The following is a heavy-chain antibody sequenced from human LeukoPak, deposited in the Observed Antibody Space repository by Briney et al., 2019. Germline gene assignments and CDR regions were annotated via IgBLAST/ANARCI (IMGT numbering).Heavy chain of an antibody. CDR3: ARVAAAVDAFDI. D-gene: IGHD6-13*01. CDR2: ISAYNGNT. J-gene: IGHJ3*02. V-gene: IGHV1-18*01. Sequence: ASVKVSCKASGYTFTSYGISWVRQAPGQGLEWMGWISAYNGNTNYAQKLQGRVTMTIDTSTSTAYMELRSLRSDDTAVYYCARVAAAVDAFDIWGQGTMVTVSS. CDR1: GYTFTSYG.